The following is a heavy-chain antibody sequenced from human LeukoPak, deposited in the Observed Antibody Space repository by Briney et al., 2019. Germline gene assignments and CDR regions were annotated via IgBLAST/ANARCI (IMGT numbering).Heavy chain of an antibody. CDR3: ARDSIAAAGTNYYYYMDV. CDR1: GFTFSSYE. D-gene: IGHD6-13*01. V-gene: IGHV3-21*05. J-gene: IGHJ6*03. Sequence: GGSLRLSCAASGFTFSSYEMNWVRQAPGKGLEWVSYISSSSSYIYYADSVKGRFTISRDNAKNSLYLQMNSLRAEDTAVYYCARDSIAAAGTNYYYYMDVWGKGTTVTVSS. CDR2: ISSSSSYI.